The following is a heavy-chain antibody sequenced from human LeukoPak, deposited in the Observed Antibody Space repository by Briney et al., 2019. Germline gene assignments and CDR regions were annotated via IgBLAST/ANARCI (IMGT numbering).Heavy chain of an antibody. V-gene: IGHV3-9*03. Sequence: PGRSLRLSCAASGFTFDDYAMHWVRQAPGKGLEWVSGISWNSGSIGYADSVKGRFTISRDNAKNSQYLQMNSLRAEDMALYYCAKDTSSSPRYMDVWGKGTTVTVSS. CDR1: GFTFDDYA. J-gene: IGHJ6*03. CDR3: AKDTSSSPRYMDV. CDR2: ISWNSGSI. D-gene: IGHD6-13*01.